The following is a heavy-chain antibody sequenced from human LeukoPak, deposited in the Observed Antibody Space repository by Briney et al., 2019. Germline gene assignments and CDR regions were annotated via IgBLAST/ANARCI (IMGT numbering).Heavy chain of an antibody. J-gene: IGHJ4*02. CDR1: GFAFSSLA. CDR3: AKDARRTNGWYFFDY. D-gene: IGHD6-19*01. V-gene: IGHV3-23*01. CDR2: ISDSGSIT. Sequence: GGSLRLSCAASGFAFSSLATGWVRQAPEKGLEWVSVISDSGSITYYEDSVKGRFTISRDNSKNTLFLQMNSLGAEDTAVYYCAKDARRTNGWYFFDYWGQGTLVTVSS.